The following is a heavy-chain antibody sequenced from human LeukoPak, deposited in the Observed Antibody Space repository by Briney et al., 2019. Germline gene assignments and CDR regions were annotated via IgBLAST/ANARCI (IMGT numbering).Heavy chain of an antibody. CDR3: ARVKTGATVTTFHYYCMDV. D-gene: IGHD4-11*01. Sequence: EAGGSLRLSCAASGFTFSSYSMDWVRQAPGKGLERVSSITSSSSHLYYADSVKGRFTISRDNAKNSVYLQMNSLRAEDTAVYYCARVKTGATVTTFHYYCMDVWGVGTTVTVSS. CDR1: GFTFSSYS. J-gene: IGHJ6*03. CDR2: ITSSSSHL. V-gene: IGHV3-21*01.